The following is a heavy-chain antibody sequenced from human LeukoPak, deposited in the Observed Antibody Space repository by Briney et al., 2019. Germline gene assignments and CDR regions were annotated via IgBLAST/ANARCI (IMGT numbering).Heavy chain of an antibody. J-gene: IGHJ3*02. D-gene: IGHD1-26*01. Sequence: SQTLSLTCAISGDSVSSNSATWNWVRQSPSRGLEWLGRTYYKSKWYGDYAVSVKSRITMNSDTSKNQFSLQLNSVTLEDTAVYYCARVSSPWSPRDAFDIWGQGTMVTVSS. CDR3: ARVSSPWSPRDAFDI. V-gene: IGHV6-1*01. CDR1: GDSVSSNSAT. CDR2: TYYKSKWYG.